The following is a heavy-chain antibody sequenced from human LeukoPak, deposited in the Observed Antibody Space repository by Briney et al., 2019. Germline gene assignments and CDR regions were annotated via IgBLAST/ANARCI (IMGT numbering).Heavy chain of an antibody. CDR2: ISYDGSNK. D-gene: IGHD2-2*01. V-gene: IGHV3-30-3*01. CDR1: GFTFSSYA. CDR3: ARGLYCSSTSCPTDY. J-gene: IGHJ4*02. Sequence: GRSLRLSCAASGFTFSSYAMHWVRQAPGKGLEWVAVISYDGSNKYYADSVKGRFTISRDNSKNTLYLQMNSLRAEDTAVYYRARGLYCSSTSCPTDYWGQGTLVTVSS.